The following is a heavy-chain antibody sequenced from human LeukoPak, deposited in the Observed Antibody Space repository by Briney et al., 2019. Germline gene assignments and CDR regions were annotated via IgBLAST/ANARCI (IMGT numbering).Heavy chain of an antibody. Sequence: YPSETLSLTCSVSGGSISSSSYYWGWIRQPPGKGLESIGFIYYSGRTIYNPSFESRVTISVDTSKNRFSLKLNSVTAADTAVYYCARVRFGGNDYWGQGTLVTVSS. J-gene: IGHJ4*02. CDR3: ARVRFGGNDY. D-gene: IGHD3-10*01. CDR1: GGSISSSSYY. V-gene: IGHV4-61*05. CDR2: IYYSGRT.